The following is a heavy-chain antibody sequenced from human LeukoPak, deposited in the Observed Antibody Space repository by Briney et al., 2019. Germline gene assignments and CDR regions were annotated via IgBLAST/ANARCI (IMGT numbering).Heavy chain of an antibody. CDR2: ISAYNGNT. D-gene: IGHD6-6*01. V-gene: IGHV1-18*01. Sequence: GASVKVSCKASGYTSTSYGISWVRQAPGQGLEWMGWISAYNGNTNYAQKLQGRVTMTTDTSTSTAYMELRSLRSDDTAVYYCARVRREGSSSPDFDYWGQGTLVTVSS. CDR3: ARVRREGSSSPDFDY. J-gene: IGHJ4*02. CDR1: GYTSTSYG.